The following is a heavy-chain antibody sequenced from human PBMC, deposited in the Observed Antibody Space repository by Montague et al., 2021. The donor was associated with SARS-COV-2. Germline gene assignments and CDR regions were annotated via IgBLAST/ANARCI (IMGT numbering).Heavy chain of an antibody. D-gene: IGHD2-2*02. V-gene: IGHV4-34*01. Sequence: SETLSLTCAVSSGSFSGYYWSWIRQPPGKGLEWIGEINHSGSTNYNPSLKSRVTISVDTSKNQFSLKLSSVTAADTAVYYCASLTLSEGSSTSCYSDWFDPWGQGTLVTVSS. CDR2: INHSGST. J-gene: IGHJ5*02. CDR1: SGSFSGYY. CDR3: ASLTLSEGSSTSCYSDWFDP.